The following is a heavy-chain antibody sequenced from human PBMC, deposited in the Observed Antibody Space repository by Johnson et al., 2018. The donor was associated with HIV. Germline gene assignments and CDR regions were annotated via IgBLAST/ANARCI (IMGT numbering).Heavy chain of an antibody. J-gene: IGHJ3*02. D-gene: IGHD5-18*01. Sequence: QVQLVESGGGLVKPGGSLRLSCAASGFSFSDYYMSWIRQAPGKGLEWVSYISSSGSTIYYADSVVKGRFTISRDNAKNSVFLQMNSLRAEDTAVYYCAGGLGYSYGAQAFDIWGQGTMVTVSS. CDR2: ISSSGSTI. CDR1: GFSFSDYY. V-gene: IGHV3-11*04. CDR3: AGGLGYSYGAQAFDI.